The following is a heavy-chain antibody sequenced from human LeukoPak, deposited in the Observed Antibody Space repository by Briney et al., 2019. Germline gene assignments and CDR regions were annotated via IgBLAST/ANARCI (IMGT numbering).Heavy chain of an antibody. V-gene: IGHV4-59*01. J-gene: IGHJ5*02. CDR2: IYYSGTT. CDR1: GGSISSYY. Sequence: SETLSLTCTVSGGSISSYYWSWIRQPPGKGLEWIGSIYYSGTTYYTPSLKSRVTISVETSKNQFSLKLKSVTAADTAVYYCARGGYYGSGNDFRFDPWGQGTLVTVSS. D-gene: IGHD3-10*01. CDR3: ARGGYYGSGNDFRFDP.